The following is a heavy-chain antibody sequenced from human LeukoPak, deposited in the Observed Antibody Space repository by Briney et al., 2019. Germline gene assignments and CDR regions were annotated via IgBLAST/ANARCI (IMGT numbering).Heavy chain of an antibody. V-gene: IGHV1-18*01. CDR1: GYTFTSYG. D-gene: IGHD5-18*01. CDR3: ASGRRFGYGPTDYWFET. J-gene: IGHJ5*02. Sequence: ASVKLSCKASGYTFTSYGISWVRHAPGPGLEWMGWIRTYNGNTNNAQKRQGRVTTTTDTSTSTAYMELRSLRSDHTAVYYCASGRRFGYGPTDYWFETSGQRTLFTVSS. CDR2: IRTYNGNT.